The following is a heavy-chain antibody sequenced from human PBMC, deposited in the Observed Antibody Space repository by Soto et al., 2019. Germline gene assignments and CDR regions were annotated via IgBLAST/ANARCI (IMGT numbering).Heavy chain of an antibody. D-gene: IGHD5-18*01. CDR3: ARGWGYSYGYYYFDY. J-gene: IGHJ4*02. Sequence: QVQLQESGPGLVKPSQTLSLTCTVSSGSISSGDYYWSWIRQPPGKGLEWIGYIYYSGSTYYNPSLKSRVTISVDTSKNQFSLKLSSVTAADTAVYYCARGWGYSYGYYYFDYWGQGTLVTVSS. V-gene: IGHV4-30-4*01. CDR1: SGSISSGDYY. CDR2: IYYSGST.